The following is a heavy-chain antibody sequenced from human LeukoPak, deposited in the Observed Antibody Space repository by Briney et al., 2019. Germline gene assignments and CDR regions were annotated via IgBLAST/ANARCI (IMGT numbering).Heavy chain of an antibody. V-gene: IGHV4-34*01. CDR3: ASEPTGYSYGYVY. J-gene: IGHJ4*02. CDR1: GGSFSGDY. Sequence: SETLSLTCAVYGGSFSGDYWSWIRQPPGKGLEWIGEINHSGSANYNPSLKSRVTISVDTSKNQFSLKLSSVTAADTAVYYCASEPTGYSYGYVYWGQGTLVTVSS. CDR2: INHSGSA. D-gene: IGHD5-18*01.